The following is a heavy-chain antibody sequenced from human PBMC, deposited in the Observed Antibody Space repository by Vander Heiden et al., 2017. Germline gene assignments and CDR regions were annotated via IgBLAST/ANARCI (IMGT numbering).Heavy chain of an antibody. CDR3: ADIVGATGY. D-gene: IGHD1-26*01. J-gene: IGHJ4*02. CDR1: GFTFSSYA. V-gene: IGHV3-30*04. CDR2: ISYDGRNK. Sequence: QVQLVESGGGVVQPGRSLRLSCAASGFTFSSYAMHWVRQAPGKGLEWVAVISYDGRNKYYADSVKGRFTISRDNSKNTLYLQMNSLRAEDTAVYYCADIVGATGYWGQGTLVTVSS.